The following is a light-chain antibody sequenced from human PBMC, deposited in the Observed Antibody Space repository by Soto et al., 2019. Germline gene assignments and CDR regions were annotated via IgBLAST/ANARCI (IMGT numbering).Light chain of an antibody. CDR1: QSISTW. CDR3: QQYSYSLT. J-gene: IGKJ4*01. V-gene: IGKV1-5*03. CDR2: EAS. Sequence: DIQMTQSPSTLSASVGDRVTITCRASQSISTWLAWYQQKPGKAPKFLIYEASNLESGVPSRFSGSGSGTEFTLTISSLQPDDFATYYCQQYSYSLTFGGGTKVEI.